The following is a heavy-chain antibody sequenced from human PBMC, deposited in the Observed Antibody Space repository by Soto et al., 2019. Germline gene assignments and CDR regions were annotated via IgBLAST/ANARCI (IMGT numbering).Heavy chain of an antibody. Sequence: PSETLSLTCPVSGYSISSGYHWAWIRQPPGKGLEWLGSVHYSGNTYYNPSLKSRLTIPVDKSKNQFSLNLSSVTAADTAVYYCARQDRVVAEGRWFDPWGQGTLVTVSS. D-gene: IGHD2-15*01. V-gene: IGHV4-38-2*01. CDR3: ARQDRVVAEGRWFDP. J-gene: IGHJ5*02. CDR2: VHYSGNT. CDR1: GYSISSGYH.